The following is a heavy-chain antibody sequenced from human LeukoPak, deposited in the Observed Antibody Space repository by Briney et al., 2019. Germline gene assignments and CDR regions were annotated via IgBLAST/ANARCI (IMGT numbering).Heavy chain of an antibody. V-gene: IGHV3-30*04. D-gene: IGHD6-13*01. CDR2: ISYDGSNK. Sequence: GGSLRLSCAASGFTFSSYAMHWVRQAPGKGLEGVAVISYDGSNKYYADSVKGRFTIPRDNSKNTLDLQMNSLRAEDTALYYYARDLEQQLLTYFDLWGQGTLVTVSS. J-gene: IGHJ4*02. CDR1: GFTFSSYA. CDR3: ARDLEQQLLTYFDL.